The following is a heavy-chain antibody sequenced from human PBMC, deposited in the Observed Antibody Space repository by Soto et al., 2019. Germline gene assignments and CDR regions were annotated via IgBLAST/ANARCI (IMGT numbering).Heavy chain of an antibody. CDR3: ARTYSSSWSPFDH. V-gene: IGHV4-34*01. J-gene: IGHJ4*02. CDR1: GGSFSGYY. CDR2: INQSGST. Sequence: QVQLQQWGAGLLKPSETLSLTCAVYGGSFSGYYWSWIRQPPGKGLEWIGEINQSGSTNDNPSLKSRFPIPLDTPKNQFSLKPSSVTAADTAVDDCARTYSSSWSPFDHWGQGTLVTVSS. D-gene: IGHD6-13*01.